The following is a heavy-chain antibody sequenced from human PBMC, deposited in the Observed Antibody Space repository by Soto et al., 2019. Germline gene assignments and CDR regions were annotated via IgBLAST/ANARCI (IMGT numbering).Heavy chain of an antibody. CDR3: TTDNPQVGELFLGPFGYFDY. J-gene: IGHJ4*02. Sequence: EVQLVESGGGLVKPGGSLRLSCAASGFTFSNARMNWVRQAPGKGLEWVGRIKSKTDGGTTDYAAPVKGRFTISRDDSKNTLYLQMNSLKTEDTAVYYCTTDNPQVGELFLGPFGYFDYWGQGTLVTVSS. V-gene: IGHV3-15*07. CDR1: GFTFSNAR. CDR2: IKSKTDGGTT. D-gene: IGHD3-10*01.